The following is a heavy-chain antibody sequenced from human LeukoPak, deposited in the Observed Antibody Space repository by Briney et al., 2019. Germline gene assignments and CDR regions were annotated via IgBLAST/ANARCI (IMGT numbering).Heavy chain of an antibody. CDR1: GGSTTSSSYY. CDR2: FYYSGST. V-gene: IGHV4-39*01. Sequence: SETLSLTCTASGGSTTSSSYYWGWIRQPPGKGLEWIGSFYYSGSTYYNSSLKSRVTIVVDTSKNQFSLKVSSVTAADTAVYYCARLVRATDYFDYWGQGTLVTVSS. CDR3: ARLVRATDYFDY. D-gene: IGHD1-26*01. J-gene: IGHJ4*02.